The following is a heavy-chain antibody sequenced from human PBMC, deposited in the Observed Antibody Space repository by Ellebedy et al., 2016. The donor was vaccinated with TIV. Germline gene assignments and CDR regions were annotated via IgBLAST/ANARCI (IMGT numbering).Heavy chain of an antibody. J-gene: IGHJ4*02. CDR3: AKLGATTRLGAFDNGDY. V-gene: IGHV3-30*18. CDR1: LFIFSSFV. Sequence: PGGSLRLSCAASLFIFSSFVIFSSFVMHWVRQAPGKGLEWVAVIAYDGIEKYHSDSVKGRFTISRDNSKNTLYLQMNNLRPEDTAVYYCAKLGATTRLGAFDNGDYWGQGTLVTVSS. D-gene: IGHD3-9*01. CDR2: IAYDGIEK.